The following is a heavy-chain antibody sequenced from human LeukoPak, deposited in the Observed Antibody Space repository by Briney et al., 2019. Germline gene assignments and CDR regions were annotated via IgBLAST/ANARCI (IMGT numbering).Heavy chain of an antibody. CDR3: ARDPGTVTKTPDFDY. D-gene: IGHD4-17*01. Sequence: SVKVSCKASGGTFSSYAISWVRQAPGQGLEWMGRIIPILGIANYAQKFQGRVTITADKSTSTAYMELSSLRSEDTAVYYCARDPGTVTKTPDFDYWGQGTLVTVSS. CDR2: IIPILGIA. V-gene: IGHV1-69*04. J-gene: IGHJ4*02. CDR1: GGTFSSYA.